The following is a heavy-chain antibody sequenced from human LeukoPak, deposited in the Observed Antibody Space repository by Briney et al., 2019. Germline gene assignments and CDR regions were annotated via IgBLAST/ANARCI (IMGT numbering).Heavy chain of an antibody. CDR2: IYTSGST. J-gene: IGHJ4*02. CDR3: ARDLARIAAAVD. CDR1: GGSISSCSYY. Sequence: SETLSLTCTVSGGSISSCSYYWSWIRQPAGKGLEWIGRIYTSGSTNYNPSLKSRVTISVDTSKNQFSLKLSSVTAADTAVYYCARDLARIAAAVDWGQGTLVTVSS. D-gene: IGHD6-13*01. V-gene: IGHV4-61*02.